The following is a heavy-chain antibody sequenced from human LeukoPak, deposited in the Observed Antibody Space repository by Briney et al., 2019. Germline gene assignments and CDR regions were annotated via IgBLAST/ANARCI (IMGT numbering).Heavy chain of an antibody. CDR3: AKEHLTGGRDGYNSGY. V-gene: IGHV3-23*01. CDR2: ISGSGGST. Sequence: PGGSLRLSCAASGFTVSSNYMSWVRQAPGKGLEWVSAISGSGGSTYYADSVKGRFTISRDNSKNTLYLQMNSLRAEDTAVYYCAKEHLTGGRDGYNSGYWGQGTLVTVSS. J-gene: IGHJ4*02. CDR1: GFTVSSNY. D-gene: IGHD5-24*01.